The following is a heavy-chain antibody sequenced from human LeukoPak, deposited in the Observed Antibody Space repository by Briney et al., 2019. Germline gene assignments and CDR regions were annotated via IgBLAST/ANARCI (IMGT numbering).Heavy chain of an antibody. Sequence: SETLSLTCTVSGYSISSGYYWGWIRQPPGKGLEWIGSIYHSGSTYYNPSLKSRVTISVNTSKNQFSLKLSSVTAADTAVYYCARSIAGLNWFDPWGQGTLVTVPS. V-gene: IGHV4-38-2*02. CDR2: IYHSGST. CDR1: GYSISSGYY. J-gene: IGHJ5*02. CDR3: ARSIAGLNWFDP. D-gene: IGHD1-20*01.